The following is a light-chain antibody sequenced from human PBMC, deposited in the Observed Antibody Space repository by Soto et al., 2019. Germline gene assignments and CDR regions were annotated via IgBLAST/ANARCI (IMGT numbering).Light chain of an antibody. CDR3: CSYAGSSTYV. Sequence: QSVLTQPASVSGSPGQSITISCTGTSSNVGSYNFVSWYQEHPGKAPKVMIYEVYKRPSGVSNRFSGSKSGSTASLTISGLQVEDEADYYCCSYAGSSTYVFGTGTKLTVL. CDR2: EVY. J-gene: IGLJ1*01. CDR1: SSNVGSYNF. V-gene: IGLV2-23*02.